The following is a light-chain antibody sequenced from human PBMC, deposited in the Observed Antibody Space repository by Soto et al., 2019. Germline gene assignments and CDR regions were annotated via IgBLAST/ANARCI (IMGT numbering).Light chain of an antibody. V-gene: IGLV2-14*01. CDR2: EVS. J-gene: IGLJ1*01. CDR1: SSDVGGYND. CDR3: SSYTSSSTLEV. Sequence: QSALTQPASVSGSPGQSITISCTGTSSDVGGYNDVSWYQQHPGKAPKLMIYEVSNRPSGGSNRFSGSKSGNTASLTISGLQAEDEADYYCSSYTSSSTLEVFGTGTKVTVL.